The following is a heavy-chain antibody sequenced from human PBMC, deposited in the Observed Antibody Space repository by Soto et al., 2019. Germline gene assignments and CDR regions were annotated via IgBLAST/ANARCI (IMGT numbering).Heavy chain of an antibody. V-gene: IGHV4-30-2*01. CDR2: IYHSGST. CDR3: ARGNVVAIDY. J-gene: IGHJ4*02. D-gene: IGHD2-21*01. Sequence: SETLSLTCAVSGGAISSGGYSWSWIRQPPGKGLEWIGYIYHSGSTYYNPSLKSRVTISVDRSKNQFSLKLSSVTAADTAVYYCARGNVVAIDYWGQGTLVTVSS. CDR1: GGAISSGGYS.